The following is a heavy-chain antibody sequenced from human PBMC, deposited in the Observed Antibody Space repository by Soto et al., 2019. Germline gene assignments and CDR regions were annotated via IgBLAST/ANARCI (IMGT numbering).Heavy chain of an antibody. J-gene: IGHJ1*01. V-gene: IGHV5-51*01. Sequence: PGEGLKISCKGSGYSFTSYWIYWMRQMPGKGLECVGIIYPDDSDIRYSPSFHGHVTISADRSSSTAFLQWSSLKASDTAIYYCARSLYCIGSSCYLVNCGRGTRVTISS. CDR3: ARSLYCIGSSCYLVN. CDR1: GYSFTSYW. D-gene: IGHD2-15*01. CDR2: IYPDDSDI.